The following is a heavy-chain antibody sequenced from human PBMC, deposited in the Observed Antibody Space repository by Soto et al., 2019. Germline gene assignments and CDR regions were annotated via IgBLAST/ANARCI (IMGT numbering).Heavy chain of an antibody. CDR1: GYTFTSYT. Sequence: QVQLEQSGAEVKKTGASVKVSCQTSGYTFTSYTLHWVRQAPGQGLEWLGWINAGNGREKYAQRFQDRDSLSTDRSTSTAFSEIRDLRPKNTPVYYCARGGGWVGEASFDTWGQGTLVIVSS. CDR3: ARGGGWVGEASFDT. J-gene: IGHJ4*02. CDR2: INAGNGRE. V-gene: IGHV1-3*01. D-gene: IGHD3-10*01.